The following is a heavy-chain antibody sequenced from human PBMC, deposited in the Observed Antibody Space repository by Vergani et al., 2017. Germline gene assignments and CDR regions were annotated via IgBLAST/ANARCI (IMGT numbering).Heavy chain of an antibody. J-gene: IGHJ6*02. Sequence: EVQLVESGGDLVRPGGSLRLSCAASGFTFSSHWMHWVRQPPGKGLVWVSRISGDGDMTKYADSVQGRFTISRDNSKNTLYLQMNSLRADDTAVYYCAKGVYCSSTSCYEGRGYYYGMGVWGQGTTVTFSS. D-gene: IGHD2-2*01. V-gene: IGHV3-74*03. CDR1: GFTFSSHW. CDR3: AKGVYCSSTSCYEGRGYYYGMGV. CDR2: ISGDGDMT.